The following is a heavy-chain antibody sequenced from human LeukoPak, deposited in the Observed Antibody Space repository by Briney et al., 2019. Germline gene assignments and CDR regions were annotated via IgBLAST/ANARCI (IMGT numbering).Heavy chain of an antibody. Sequence: SETLSLTCAVYGGSFSGYYWSWIRQPPGKGLEWIGEINHSGSTNYNPSLKSRVTISVDTSKNQFPLKLSSVTAADTAVYYCARDNWNYLRTYSFDYWGQGTLVTVSS. CDR2: INHSGST. D-gene: IGHD1-1*01. J-gene: IGHJ4*02. CDR3: ARDNWNYLRTYSFDY. V-gene: IGHV4-34*01. CDR1: GGSFSGYY.